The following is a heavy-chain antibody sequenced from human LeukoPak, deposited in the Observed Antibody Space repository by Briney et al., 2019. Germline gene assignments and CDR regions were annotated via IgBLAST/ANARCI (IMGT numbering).Heavy chain of an antibody. D-gene: IGHD3-3*01. CDR3: TRDRITIFGVVIENLDY. CDR2: IRSKAYGGTT. Sequence: GGPLRLSCAASGFTFSNAWMSWFRQAPGKGLEWVGFIRSKAYGGTTEYAASVKGSFTISRDDSKSIAYLQMNSLKTEDTAVYYCTRDRITIFGVVIENLDYWGQGTLVTVSS. J-gene: IGHJ4*02. CDR1: GFTFSNAW. V-gene: IGHV3-49*03.